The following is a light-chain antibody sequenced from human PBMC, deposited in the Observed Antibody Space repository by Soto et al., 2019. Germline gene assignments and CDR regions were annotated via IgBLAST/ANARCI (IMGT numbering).Light chain of an antibody. CDR3: QQYGSSPRT. CDR1: QSVSSSY. J-gene: IGKJ1*01. V-gene: IGKV3-20*01. Sequence: EIVLTQSPGTLSLSPGERATLSCRASQSVSSSYLAWYQQKPGQAPRLLIYGASSRATGIPDRFSGSGSGTDFTLTIIRLEPEDFAVYYCQQYGSSPRTFGPGTKV. CDR2: GAS.